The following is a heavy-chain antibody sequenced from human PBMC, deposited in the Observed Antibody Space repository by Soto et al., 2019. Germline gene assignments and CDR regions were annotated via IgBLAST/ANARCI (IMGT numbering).Heavy chain of an antibody. CDR1: GFTFSSYS. J-gene: IGHJ3*02. V-gene: IGHV3-21*01. D-gene: IGHD3-10*01. Sequence: GGSLRLSCAASGFTFSSYSMNWVRQAPGKGLEWVSSISSSSSYIYYADSVKGRFTISRDNAKNSLYLQMNSLRAEDTAVYYCARGAVLLWFGELGHDAFDIWGQGTMVTVSS. CDR3: ARGAVLLWFGELGHDAFDI. CDR2: ISSSSSYI.